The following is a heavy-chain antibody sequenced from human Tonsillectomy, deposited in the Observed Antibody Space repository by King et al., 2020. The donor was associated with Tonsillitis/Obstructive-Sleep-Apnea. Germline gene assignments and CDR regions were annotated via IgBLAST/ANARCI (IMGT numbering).Heavy chain of an antibody. V-gene: IGHV3-30*01. Sequence: VQLVESGGGVVQPGRSLRLSCAASAFTFSSYTMHWVRQAPGKGLEWVAVISYDGSNKYFADSVKGRFTISRDYSKHTLYLQMNSLRAEDTAVYYCARERTPSGWSHPFDYWGQGTLVTVSS. D-gene: IGHD6-19*01. CDR1: AFTFSSYT. J-gene: IGHJ4*02. CDR2: ISYDGSNK. CDR3: ARERTPSGWSHPFDY.